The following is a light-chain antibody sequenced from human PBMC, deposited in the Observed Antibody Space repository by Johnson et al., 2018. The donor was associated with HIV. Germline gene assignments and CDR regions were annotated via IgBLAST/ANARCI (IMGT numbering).Light chain of an antibody. CDR2: DNN. Sequence: QSVLTQPPSMSAAPGQRVAISCSGSSSNIENNYVSWYQQFPGTAPKLLIYDNNKRPSGIPDRFSGSKSGTSATLGITGLQTGDEADYYCGTWDTSLSAVYVFGTGTKVTVL. CDR1: SSNIENNY. V-gene: IGLV1-51*01. CDR3: GTWDTSLSAVYV. J-gene: IGLJ1*01.